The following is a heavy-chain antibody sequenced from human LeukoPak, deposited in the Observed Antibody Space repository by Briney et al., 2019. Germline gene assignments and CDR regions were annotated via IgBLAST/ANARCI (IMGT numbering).Heavy chain of an antibody. CDR1: GGSISSSSYY. Sequence: SETLSLTCTVSGGSISSSSYYWGWIRQPPGKGLEWIGSIYYSGSTYYNPSLKSRVTISVDTSKNQFSLKLSSVTAADTAVYYYARGVTTVTTINWFDPWGQGTLVTVSS. D-gene: IGHD4-17*01. V-gene: IGHV4-39*01. J-gene: IGHJ5*02. CDR2: IYYSGST. CDR3: ARGVTTVTTINWFDP.